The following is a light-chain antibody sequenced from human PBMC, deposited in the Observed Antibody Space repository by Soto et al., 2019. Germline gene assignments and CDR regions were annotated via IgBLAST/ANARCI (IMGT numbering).Light chain of an antibody. V-gene: IGKV3-20*01. Sequence: EIVLTQSPGTLSLSPGERATLSCRASQSVSSSYLVWHQQKPGQAPRLLIYAASRRATGIPDRFSGSGSGTEFTLTISSLQSEDFAVYYCQQYHNWWTFGQGTKVDIK. J-gene: IGKJ1*01. CDR1: QSVSSSY. CDR3: QQYHNWWT. CDR2: AAS.